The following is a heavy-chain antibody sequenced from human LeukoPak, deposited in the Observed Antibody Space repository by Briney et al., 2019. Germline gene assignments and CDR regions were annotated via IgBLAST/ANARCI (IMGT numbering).Heavy chain of an antibody. V-gene: IGHV4-34*01. Sequence: SETLSLTCAVYGGSFSGYYWSWIRQPPGKGLEWIGEINHSGSTNYNPSLKSRVTISVDTSKNQFSLKLSSVTAADTAVYYCARDQVATSVFFGYWGQGTLVTVSS. J-gene: IGHJ4*02. D-gene: IGHD5-12*01. CDR2: INHSGST. CDR3: ARDQVATSVFFGY. CDR1: GGSFSGYY.